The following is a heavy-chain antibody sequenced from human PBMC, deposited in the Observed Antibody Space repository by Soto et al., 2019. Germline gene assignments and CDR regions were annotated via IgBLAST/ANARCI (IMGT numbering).Heavy chain of an antibody. D-gene: IGHD2-2*01. J-gene: IGHJ5*02. CDR3: AKLSCTSSTCYFPGWFDP. CDR2: VYYSGSY. CDR1: GDSISGGASF. Sequence: SETLSLTCTVSGDSISGGASFWSWLRQPPGKGLEWIAHVYYSGSYYYNPSLKSRLTISVDTTKNQFSLQLKSMTAADTAVYYCAKLSCTSSTCYFPGWFDPWGQGTLVTVSS. V-gene: IGHV4-31*03.